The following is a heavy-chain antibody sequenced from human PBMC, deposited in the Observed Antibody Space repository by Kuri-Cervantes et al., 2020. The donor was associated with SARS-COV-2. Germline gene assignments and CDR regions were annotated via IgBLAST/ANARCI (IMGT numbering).Heavy chain of an antibody. CDR3: ARELGVPAATYFDY. CDR1: GYSISSGYY. CDR2: IYHSGST. D-gene: IGHD2-2*01. J-gene: IGHJ4*02. V-gene: IGHV4-38-2*02. Sequence: SETLSLTCTVPGYSISSGYYWGWIRQPPGKGLEWIGSIYHSGSTYYNPSLKSRVTISVDTSKNQFSLKLSSVTAADTAVYYCARELGVPAATYFDYWGQGTLVTVSS.